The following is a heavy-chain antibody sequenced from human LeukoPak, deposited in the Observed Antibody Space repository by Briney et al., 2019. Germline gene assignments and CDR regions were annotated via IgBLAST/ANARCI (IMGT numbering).Heavy chain of an antibody. CDR1: GFTFSSYA. J-gene: IGHJ4*02. CDR3: ARAQGSYGPIDY. CDR2: ISYDGSNK. Sequence: GGSLRLSCAASGFTFSSYAMHWVRQAPGKGVEWVAVISYDGSNKYYADSVKGRFTISRDNSKNTLYLQMNSLRAEDTAVYYCARAQGSYGPIDYWGQGTLVTVSS. V-gene: IGHV3-30*04. D-gene: IGHD5-18*01.